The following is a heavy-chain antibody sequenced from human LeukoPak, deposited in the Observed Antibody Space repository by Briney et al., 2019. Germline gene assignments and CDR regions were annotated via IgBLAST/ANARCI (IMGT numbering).Heavy chain of an antibody. D-gene: IGHD1-26*01. CDR2: ISAYNGNT. CDR1: GYTFTGYY. CDR3: ARDITGSWIDY. Sequence: AAVTVSCMASGYTFTGYYMHWVRQAPGRGLEWMGWISAYNGNTNYAQKLQGRVTMTTDTSTSTAYMELRSLRSDDTAVYYCARDITGSWIDYWGQGTLVTVSS. V-gene: IGHV1-18*04. J-gene: IGHJ4*02.